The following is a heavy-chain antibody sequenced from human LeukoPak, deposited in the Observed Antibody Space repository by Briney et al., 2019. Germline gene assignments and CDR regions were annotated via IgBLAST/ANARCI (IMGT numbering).Heavy chain of an antibody. Sequence: GRSLRLSCAASGFTFSSYGMHWVRQAPGKGLEWVAVIWYDGSNKYYADSVKGRFTISRDNSKNTLCLQMNSLRAEDTAVYYCARALRGYSGYDAFDYWGQGTLVTVSS. D-gene: IGHD5-12*01. CDR2: IWYDGSNK. V-gene: IGHV3-33*01. CDR3: ARALRGYSGYDAFDY. J-gene: IGHJ4*02. CDR1: GFTFSSYG.